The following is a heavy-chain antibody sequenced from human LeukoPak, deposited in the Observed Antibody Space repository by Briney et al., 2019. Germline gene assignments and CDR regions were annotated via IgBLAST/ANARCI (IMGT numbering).Heavy chain of an antibody. J-gene: IGHJ6*01. CDR2: ISSTGNTV. V-gene: IGHV3-48*03. Sequence: PGGSLRLSCAASGFTFSSYEVNWVRQAPGQGLEWVAYISSTGNTVHYAGSVKGRFTISRDNAKNSLYLQMNRLRAEDTAVYYCTKETPQMDVWGQGTTVIVSS. CDR1: GFTFSSYE. D-gene: IGHD2-15*01. CDR3: TKETPQMDV.